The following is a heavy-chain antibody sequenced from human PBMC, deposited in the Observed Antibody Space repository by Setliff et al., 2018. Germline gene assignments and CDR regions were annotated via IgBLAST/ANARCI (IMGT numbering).Heavy chain of an antibody. CDR1: GGSISSSSYY. V-gene: IGHV4-39*01. CDR3: ARLGGSSTSGGFYYFYYYMDV. CDR2: IYYSGST. J-gene: IGHJ6*03. D-gene: IGHD2-2*01. Sequence: LSLTCTVSGGSISSSSYYWGWIRQPPGKGLEWIGSIYYSGSTYYNPSLKSRVTISVDTSKNQFSQNLSSVTAADTAVYYCARLGGSSTSGGFYYFYYYMDVWGKGTTVTVSS.